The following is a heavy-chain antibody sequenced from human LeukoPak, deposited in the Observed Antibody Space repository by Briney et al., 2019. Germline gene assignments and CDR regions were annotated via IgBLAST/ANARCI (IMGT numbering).Heavy chain of an antibody. V-gene: IGHV3-23*01. CDR3: AKGVRYLSFSGWYDYFDY. D-gene: IGHD6-19*01. Sequence: HSGGSLRLSCVASGFTFSHYAMSWVRQAPGKGLEWVSAISGSGGSTYYADSVKGRFTISRDNSKNTLYLQMNSLRAEDTAVYYCAKGVRYLSFSGWYDYFDYWGQGTLVTVSS. CDR2: ISGSGGST. J-gene: IGHJ4*02. CDR1: GFTFSHYA.